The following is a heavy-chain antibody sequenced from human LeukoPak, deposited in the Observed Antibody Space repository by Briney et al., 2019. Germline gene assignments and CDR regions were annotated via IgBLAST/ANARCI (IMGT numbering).Heavy chain of an antibody. D-gene: IGHD6-6*01. CDR3: ARVIAARLYYYYGMDV. CDR1: GFTFSSYW. Sequence: GGSLRLSCAASGFTFSSYWMHWVRQAPGKGLMGVSRINSDGSSTTYADSVKGRFTISRDNAKNTLYLQMNSLRAEDTAVYYCARVIAARLYYYYGMDVWGQGTTVTVSS. V-gene: IGHV3-74*01. CDR2: INSDGSST. J-gene: IGHJ6*02.